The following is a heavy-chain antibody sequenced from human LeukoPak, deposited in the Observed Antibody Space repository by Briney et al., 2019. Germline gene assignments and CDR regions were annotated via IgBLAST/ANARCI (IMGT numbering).Heavy chain of an antibody. Sequence: GGSLRLSGAASGFTFSSYAIHWVRQAPGKGLEWVAIISYDGSNKYYADSVKGRFTISRDNSKNTLYLQMSSLRTEDTAVYYCAREGAVLRFLEWTTFDYWGQGTLVTVSS. CDR2: ISYDGSNK. CDR3: AREGAVLRFLEWTTFDY. D-gene: IGHD3-3*01. J-gene: IGHJ4*02. CDR1: GFTFSSYA. V-gene: IGHV3-30-3*01.